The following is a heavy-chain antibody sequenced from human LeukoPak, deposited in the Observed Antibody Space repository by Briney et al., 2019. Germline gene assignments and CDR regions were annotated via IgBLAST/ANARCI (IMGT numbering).Heavy chain of an antibody. CDR2: IKHEGRAQ. V-gene: IGHV3-7*01. CDR1: GLTFRRYW. D-gene: IGHD1-20*01. CDR3: ARDSTSFFYNWGHSSYYLDV. Sequence: PGGSLRLSCAASGLTFRRYWMSWVRPPPRKGREWVANIKHEGRAQYFLDSLKDRFTISRDKARDSLYLQLNSLMAEDTAVYYCARDSTSFFYNWGHSSYYLDVWGKGTTVTVS. J-gene: IGHJ6*03.